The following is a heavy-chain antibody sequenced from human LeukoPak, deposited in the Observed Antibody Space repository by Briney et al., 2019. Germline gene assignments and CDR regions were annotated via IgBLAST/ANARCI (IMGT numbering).Heavy chain of an antibody. J-gene: IGHJ6*02. CDR3: ARNDRTLDV. D-gene: IGHD1-1*01. CDR1: GYSFTSHW. V-gene: IGHV5-10-1*01. CDR2: IDPSDSYT. Sequence: EESLKISCKGSGYSFTSHWITWVRQMPGKGLECMGKIDPSDSYTDYRPSFQGHVTISADKTINTAYLQWSSLKASDSAMYYCARNDRTLDVWGQGTTVTVSS.